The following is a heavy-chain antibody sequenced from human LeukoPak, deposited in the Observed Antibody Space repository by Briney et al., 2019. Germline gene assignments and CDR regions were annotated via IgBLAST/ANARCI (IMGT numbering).Heavy chain of an antibody. CDR1: GYSFTTYW. Sequence: GESLKISCKSSGYSFTTYWIAWVRQMPGKGLEWMGIIYPGDSDTRFSPSFQGQVTISADKSINTAYLQWRTLKASDTAMYYCARQPTYHYDSSDYYFFDYWGQGTLVTVSS. D-gene: IGHD3-22*01. V-gene: IGHV5-51*01. CDR3: ARQPTYHYDSSDYYFFDY. CDR2: IYPGDSDT. J-gene: IGHJ4*02.